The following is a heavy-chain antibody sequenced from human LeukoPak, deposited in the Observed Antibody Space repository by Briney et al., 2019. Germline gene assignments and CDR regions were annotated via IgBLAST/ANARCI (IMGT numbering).Heavy chain of an antibody. CDR1: GFSFNTLW. CDR2: INHDGSEE. CDR3: ARSLGVGTVDY. J-gene: IGHJ4*02. D-gene: IGHD3-3*01. Sequence: GESLRLSCAASGFSFNTLWMSWVRQAPGQGLQWVANINHDGSEEYYVGSVEGRFTISRDNAQNSLFLQMNSLRAEDTAVYFCARSLGVGTVDYWGQGTVVTVSS. V-gene: IGHV3-7*01.